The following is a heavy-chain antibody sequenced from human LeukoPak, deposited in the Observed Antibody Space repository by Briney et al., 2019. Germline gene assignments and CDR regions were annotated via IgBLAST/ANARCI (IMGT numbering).Heavy chain of an antibody. Sequence: PGGSLRLSCAASGFTFPTYWMHWVRQAPGKGLEWVSRINNDGSDTVYADPVKGRFTISRDNAQNTLYLQMNSLRAEDTAVYYCARGAPFYYSSSSRVGYYFDYWGQGTLVTVSS. CDR3: ARGAPFYYSSSSRVGYYFDY. D-gene: IGHD6-6*01. CDR2: INNDGSDT. CDR1: GFTFPTYW. J-gene: IGHJ4*02. V-gene: IGHV3-74*01.